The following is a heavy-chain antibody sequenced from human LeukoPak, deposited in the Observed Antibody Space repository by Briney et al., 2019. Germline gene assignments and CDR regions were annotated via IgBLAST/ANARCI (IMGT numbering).Heavy chain of an antibody. CDR1: GYTLTELS. V-gene: IGHV1-24*01. Sequence: GASVKVSCKVSGYTLTELSMHWVRQAPGKGLEWMGGFDPEDGGTIYAQKFQGRVTMTEDTSTDTAYMELSSLRSEDTAVYYCATTDTIFGVVTENWFDPWGQGTLVTVSS. CDR3: ATTDTIFGVVTENWFDP. J-gene: IGHJ5*02. D-gene: IGHD3-3*01. CDR2: FDPEDGGT.